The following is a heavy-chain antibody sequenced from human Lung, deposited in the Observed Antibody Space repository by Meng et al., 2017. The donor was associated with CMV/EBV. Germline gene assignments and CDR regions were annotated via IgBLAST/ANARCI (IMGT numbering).Heavy chain of an antibody. V-gene: IGHV5-51*01. J-gene: IGHJ3*02. D-gene: IGHD2-21*01. CDR3: ARRDRAYCGGNCYREAFDI. CDR1: GYSFASYW. CDR2: IYPGDSDT. Sequence: KVSXKGSGYSFASYWIAWVRQMPGKGLEWMGIIYPGDSDTRYSPSFQGQVTISADQSISTAYLQWSSLKASDTAMYYCARRDRAYCGGNCYREAFDIWGQG.